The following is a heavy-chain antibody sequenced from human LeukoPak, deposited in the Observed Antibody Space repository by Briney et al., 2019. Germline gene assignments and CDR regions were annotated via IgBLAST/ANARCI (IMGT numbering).Heavy chain of an antibody. CDR2: IRDSGEA. J-gene: IGHJ5*02. CDR3: ARDRAANQDWVEFDP. V-gene: IGHV3-66*03. D-gene: IGHD3/OR15-3a*01. Sequence: GGSLRLSCAVSGFIVSDYYMSWVRQAPGKGLEWVGLIRDSGEAFYADFARGRFAISRDESENTLYLQMNSLRVEDTAVYFCARDRAANQDWVEFDPWGQGTAVIVSS. CDR1: GFIVSDYY.